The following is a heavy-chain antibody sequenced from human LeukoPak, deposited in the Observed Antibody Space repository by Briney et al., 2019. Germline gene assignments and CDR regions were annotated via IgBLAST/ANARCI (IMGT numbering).Heavy chain of an antibody. CDR2: ISTYNGNT. CDR1: GYTFTNFV. Sequence: ASVKVSCRASGYTFTNFVISWVRQAPGQGLEWMGWISTYNGNTNYAQNLQGRVTMTTDTSTSTAYMELRSLRSDDTAVYYCARVQRLQEYSSGWYGSYYYYMDVWGKGTTVTVSS. J-gene: IGHJ6*03. CDR3: ARVQRLQEYSSGWYGSYYYYMDV. D-gene: IGHD6-19*01. V-gene: IGHV1-18*01.